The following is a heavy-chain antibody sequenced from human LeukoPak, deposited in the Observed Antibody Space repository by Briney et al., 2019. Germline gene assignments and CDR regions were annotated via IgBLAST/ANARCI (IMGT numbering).Heavy chain of an antibody. D-gene: IGHD1-26*01. Sequence: GGSLRLSCVASGFTFSSYGMHWVRQAPGKGLDWVALILYDGSNEYYADSVKGRFTISRDNSKNTLYLQMNSLRVEDTAVYYCAKIVGANRYYYYYTMDVWGQGTTVTVSS. J-gene: IGHJ6*02. CDR1: GFTFSSYG. CDR2: ILYDGSNE. V-gene: IGHV3-33*06. CDR3: AKIVGANRYYYYYTMDV.